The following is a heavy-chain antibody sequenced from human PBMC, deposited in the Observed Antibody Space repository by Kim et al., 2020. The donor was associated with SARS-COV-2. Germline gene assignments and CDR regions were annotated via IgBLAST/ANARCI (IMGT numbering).Heavy chain of an antibody. J-gene: IGHJ4*02. V-gene: IGHV4-30-2*05. CDR2: YSTGRT. Sequence: YSTGRTDYNPSIKSRAAISVDTSKNQFSLNLSSVTAADTAVYYCTRYFDFWGQGTLVTVSS. CDR3: TRYFDF.